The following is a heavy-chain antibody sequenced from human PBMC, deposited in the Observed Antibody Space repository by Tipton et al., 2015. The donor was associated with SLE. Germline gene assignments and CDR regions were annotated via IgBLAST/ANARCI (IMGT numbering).Heavy chain of an antibody. V-gene: IGHV4-38-2*01. Sequence: TLSLTCAVSTYSITSGYYWGWIRQPPGKGLEWIGSIYHTGNTYYNPSLKSRLSISVDTSKNQFSLNLISVTATDTAVYYCARHVAGDRGDEAFDMWGQGTMVTVSS. CDR2: IYHTGNT. D-gene: IGHD6-19*01. CDR3: ARHVAGDRGDEAFDM. J-gene: IGHJ3*02. CDR1: TYSITSGYY.